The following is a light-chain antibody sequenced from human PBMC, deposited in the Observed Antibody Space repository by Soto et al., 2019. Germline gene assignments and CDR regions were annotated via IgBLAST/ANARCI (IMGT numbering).Light chain of an antibody. CDR3: QARYDWPSN. V-gene: IGKV3-11*01. CDR1: QSVNSF. J-gene: IGKJ2*01. Sequence: EIVLTQSPASLSLSPGERATLSCRASQSVNSFLVWYQQKPGQAPRLLIYDASNRATGIPGRFRGCGSGTGFTSSIRDPETEDFATSYGQARYDWPSNFGQGTKLESK. CDR2: DAS.